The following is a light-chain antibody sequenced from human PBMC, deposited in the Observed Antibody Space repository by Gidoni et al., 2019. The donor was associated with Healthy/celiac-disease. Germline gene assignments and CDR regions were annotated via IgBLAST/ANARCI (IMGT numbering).Light chain of an antibody. J-gene: IGLJ1*01. CDR3: QSADSSGTYV. CDR1: ALPKQY. CDR2: KDS. V-gene: IGLV3-25*03. Sequence: SYELTQPPSVSVFPGQTARITCSGDALPKQYASWYQQKPGQAPVLVIYKDSERPSGIPERFSGSSSGTTVTLTISGVQAEDEADYYCQSADSSGTYVFGTGTKITVL.